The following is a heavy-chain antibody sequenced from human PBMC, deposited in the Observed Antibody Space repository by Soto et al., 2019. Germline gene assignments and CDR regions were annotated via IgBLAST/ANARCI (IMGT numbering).Heavy chain of an antibody. Sequence: EVQLVESGGGLVKPGGSLRLSCAASGFTFSNAWMSWVRQAPGKGLEWVGRIKSKTGGGTTDYAAPVKGRFTISRDDSKNTLYLQMNSLKTEDTAVYYCTSHLGMEWSVIPPWAGMDVWGQGTTVTVSS. D-gene: IGHD3-3*01. J-gene: IGHJ6*02. CDR1: GFTFSNAW. V-gene: IGHV3-15*01. CDR3: TSHLGMEWSVIPPWAGMDV. CDR2: IKSKTGGGTT.